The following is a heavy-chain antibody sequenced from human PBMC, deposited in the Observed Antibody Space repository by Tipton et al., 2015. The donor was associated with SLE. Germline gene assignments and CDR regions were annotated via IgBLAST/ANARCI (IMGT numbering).Heavy chain of an antibody. D-gene: IGHD6-13*01. V-gene: IGHV1-2*06. CDR1: GYTFTGYY. Sequence: QVQLVQSGAEVKKPGASVKVSCKASGYTFTGYYMHWVRQAPGQGLEWMGRINPNSGGTNYAQKFQGRVTMTRDTSISTAYMELSRLRSDDPAVYYCAGEHPPGIAAAGWAFDIWGQGTMVTVSS. J-gene: IGHJ3*02. CDR2: INPNSGGT. CDR3: AGEHPPGIAAAGWAFDI.